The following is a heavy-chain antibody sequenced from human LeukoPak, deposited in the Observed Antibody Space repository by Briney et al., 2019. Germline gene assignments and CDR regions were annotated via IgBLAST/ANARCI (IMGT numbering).Heavy chain of an antibody. CDR1: GFTFSSYG. D-gene: IGHD4-17*01. CDR2: IRYDGSNK. V-gene: IGHV3-30*02. CDR3: AKDPRYGDYYGYNWFDP. Sequence: GGSLRLSCAASGFTFSSYGMHWVRQAPGKGLEWVAFIRYDGSNKYYADSVKGRFTISRDNSKNTLYLQMNSLRAEDTAVYYCAKDPRYGDYYGYNWFDPWGQGTLVTVPS. J-gene: IGHJ5*02.